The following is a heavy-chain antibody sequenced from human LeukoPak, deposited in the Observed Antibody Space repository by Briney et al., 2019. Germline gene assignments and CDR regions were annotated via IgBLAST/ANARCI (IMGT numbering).Heavy chain of an antibody. CDR1: GFTFSSYA. V-gene: IGHV3-23*01. Sequence: QTGGSLRLSCAASGFTFSSYAMSWVRQAPGKGLEWVSAISGSGGSTYYADSVKGRFTISRDNSKNTLYLQMNSLRAEDTAVYYCAKDSSSGWYGFDYWGRGTLVTVSS. D-gene: IGHD6-19*01. J-gene: IGHJ4*02. CDR2: ISGSGGST. CDR3: AKDSSSGWYGFDY.